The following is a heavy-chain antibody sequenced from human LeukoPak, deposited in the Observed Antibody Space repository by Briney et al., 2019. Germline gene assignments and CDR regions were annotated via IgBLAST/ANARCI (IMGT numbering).Heavy chain of an antibody. Sequence: SETLSLTCAVSGGSISSGGYRWTWIRQYPGKGLEWIGYINYSGSTYYSPSLKSRVIISVDASKNQFSPNLNSVTAADTAVYYCAREMDAHPRIVVWGQGTLVTVSS. D-gene: IGHD2-21*01. CDR2: INYSGST. J-gene: IGHJ1*01. V-gene: IGHV4-31*11. CDR1: GGSISSGGYR. CDR3: AREMDAHPRIVV.